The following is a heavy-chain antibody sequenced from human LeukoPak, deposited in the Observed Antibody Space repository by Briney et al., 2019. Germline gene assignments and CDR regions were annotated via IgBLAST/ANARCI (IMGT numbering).Heavy chain of an antibody. Sequence: GGSLRLSCAASGFTFSSYAMNWVRQAPGKGLEWVSAISNSGGSTYYADSVKGRFTISRDNSKNTLYLQMNCLRDEDTAVYYCARDRGYFDPWGLGTLVTVSS. J-gene: IGHJ5*02. CDR1: GFTFSSYA. CDR2: ISNSGGST. D-gene: IGHD5-12*01. V-gene: IGHV3-23*01. CDR3: ARDRGYFDP.